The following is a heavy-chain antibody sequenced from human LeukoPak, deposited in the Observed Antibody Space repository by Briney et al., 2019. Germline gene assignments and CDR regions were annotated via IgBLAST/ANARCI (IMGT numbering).Heavy chain of an antibody. CDR2: INPNSGGT. J-gene: IGHJ5*02. Sequence: GASVKVSCKASGYTFTGYYMHWVRQAPGQGLEWMGRINPNSGGTNYAQKFQGRVTMTRDTSISTAYMGQSRLRSDDTAVYYCARDFLVPAAPYNWFDPWGQGTLVTVSS. CDR1: GYTFTGYY. V-gene: IGHV1-2*06. CDR3: ARDFLVPAAPYNWFDP. D-gene: IGHD2-2*01.